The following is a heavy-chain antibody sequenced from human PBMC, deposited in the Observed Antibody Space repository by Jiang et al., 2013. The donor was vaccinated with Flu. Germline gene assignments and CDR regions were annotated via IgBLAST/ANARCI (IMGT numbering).Heavy chain of an antibody. V-gene: IGHV3-49*03. J-gene: IGHJ4*02. CDR3: TRDYCSGGSCYADY. D-gene: IGHD2-15*01. CDR2: IRSKAYGGTT. CDR1: GFTFGDYA. Sequence: VQLLESGGGLVQPGRSLRLSCTASGFTFGDYAMSWFRQAPGKGLEWVGFIRSKAYGGTTEYAASVKGRFTISRDDSKSIAYLQMNSLKTEDTAVYYCTRDYCSGGSCYADYWGQGTLVTVSS.